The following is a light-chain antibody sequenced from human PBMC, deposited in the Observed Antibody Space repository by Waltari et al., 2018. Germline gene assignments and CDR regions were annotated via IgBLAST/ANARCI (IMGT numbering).Light chain of an antibody. V-gene: IGKV3-20*01. CDR3: QHYRSLPVT. CDR2: DAS. J-gene: IGKJ1*01. Sequence: EIVFTQSPGTLSLSPGESATLPCRASESVRRALAWYQQRPGQAPMLLIYDASARATGIPDRFSGSGSGTDFSLTISRLEPEDFALYYCQHYRSLPVTFGQGTKVEIK. CDR1: ESVRRA.